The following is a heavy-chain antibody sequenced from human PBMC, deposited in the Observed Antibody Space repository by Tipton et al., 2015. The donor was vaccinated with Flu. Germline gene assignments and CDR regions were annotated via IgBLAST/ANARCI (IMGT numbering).Heavy chain of an antibody. J-gene: IGHJ4*02. Sequence: TLSLTCAVSGASISRYYWSWIRQPPGEGLEWIGYVYHSAITNYNPSLESRVTISLDTSKSQFSLNLSSVTAADTAVYYCARIIGVVTTPHLDSWGQGTLVTVSS. V-gene: IGHV4-59*01. CDR3: ARIIGVVTTPHLDS. CDR1: GASISRYY. D-gene: IGHD2-15*01. CDR2: VYHSAIT.